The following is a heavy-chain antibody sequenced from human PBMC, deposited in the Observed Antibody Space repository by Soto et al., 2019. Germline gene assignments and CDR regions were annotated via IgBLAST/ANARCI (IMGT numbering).Heavy chain of an antibody. Sequence: QVQLQESGPGLVKPSQTLSLTCTVSGGSISSGDSYWSWIRQPPGKGLEWIGYIFYSGSTYYNPSLKSRVTISVNTSKNQFSLKLSAVTAADTAVYYCARYCSGGSCYLFDYWGQGTLVTVSS. CDR2: IFYSGST. CDR3: ARYCSGGSCYLFDY. CDR1: GGSISSGDSY. V-gene: IGHV4-30-4*01. J-gene: IGHJ4*02. D-gene: IGHD2-15*01.